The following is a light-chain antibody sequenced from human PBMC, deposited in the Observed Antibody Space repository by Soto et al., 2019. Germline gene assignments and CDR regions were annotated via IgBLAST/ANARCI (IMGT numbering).Light chain of an antibody. CDR2: DAS. CDR3: KQYDNLPFI. V-gene: IGKV1-33*01. J-gene: IGKJ3*01. Sequence: DIQMTQSPSSLSASVGDRVTITCQASQDIRHSLNWYQQKPGEAPKFLIYDASNLETGVPSRFSGSGSGTDFTFTISSLQPEDIGTYYCKQYDNLPFIFGPGTKVDIK. CDR1: QDIRHS.